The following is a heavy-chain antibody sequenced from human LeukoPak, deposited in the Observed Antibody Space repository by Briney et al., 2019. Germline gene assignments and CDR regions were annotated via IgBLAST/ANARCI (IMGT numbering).Heavy chain of an antibody. CDR3: ARGRPHGNDY. CDR1: GFTFTTYW. Sequence: GGSLRLSCAASGFTFTTYWMHWVRQAPGKGLVWVSHINSDGSSTTYADSVKGRFSISRDNAKNTLYLQMNSLRVEDTAVYYCARGRPHGNDYWGQGTLVTVSS. V-gene: IGHV3-74*01. CDR2: INSDGSST. J-gene: IGHJ4*02. D-gene: IGHD4-23*01.